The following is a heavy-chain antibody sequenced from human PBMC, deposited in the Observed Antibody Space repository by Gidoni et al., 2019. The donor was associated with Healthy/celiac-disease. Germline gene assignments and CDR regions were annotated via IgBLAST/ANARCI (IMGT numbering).Heavy chain of an antibody. Sequence: EVQRLESGGGLVQPGGSLRLSCAASGFTFSSFAMSWVRQAPGKGLEWVSAISGSGGSTYYADSVKGRFTISRDNSKNTLYLQMNSRRAEDTAVYYCAKDNGNWAYYMDVWGKGTTVTVSS. CDR1: GFTFSSFA. J-gene: IGHJ6*03. CDR3: AKDNGNWAYYMDV. D-gene: IGHD1-7*01. V-gene: IGHV3-23*01. CDR2: ISGSGGST.